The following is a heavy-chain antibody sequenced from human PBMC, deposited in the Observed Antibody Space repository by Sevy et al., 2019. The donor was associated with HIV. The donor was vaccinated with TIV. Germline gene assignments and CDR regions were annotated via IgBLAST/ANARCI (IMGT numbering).Heavy chain of an antibody. CDR3: VAEPPSGGHGNYHYGLDL. D-gene: IGHD3-16*01. J-gene: IGHJ6*02. CDR2: ILDRGDQT. CDR1: GFIFGDYD. Sequence: GGSLRLSCTVSGFIFGDYDMHWVRQAPGKGLEWVSLILDRGDQTFYGESVKGRSTIPRDNAKNTLYPQMSRLRHEDTAVYSCVAEPPSGGHGNYHYGLDLWGQGTTVTVSS. V-gene: IGHV3-30*03.